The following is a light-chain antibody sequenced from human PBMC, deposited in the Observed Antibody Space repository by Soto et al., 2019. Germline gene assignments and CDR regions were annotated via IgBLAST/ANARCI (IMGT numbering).Light chain of an antibody. CDR2: DVS. V-gene: IGLV2-14*01. CDR3: SSYTTSGSLL. J-gene: IGLJ2*01. Sequence: QTVVTQPASLSGSPGQSITISCTGTSSDVGGYKFVSWYQQHPGKAPKLIIYDVSNRPSGVSNRFSGSKSGNTASLTIFGLQAEDEADYYCSSYTTSGSLLFGGGTKLTVL. CDR1: SSDVGGYKF.